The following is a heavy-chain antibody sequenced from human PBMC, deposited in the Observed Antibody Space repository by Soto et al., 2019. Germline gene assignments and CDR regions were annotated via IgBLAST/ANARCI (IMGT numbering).Heavy chain of an antibody. CDR1: GGSISSYY. D-gene: IGHD3-3*01. Sequence: SETLSLTCTVSGGSISSYYWSWIRQPPGKGLEWIGYIYYSGSTNYNPSLKSRVTISVDTSKNQFSLKLSSVTAADTAVYYCARFFWSGYYFFDYWGQGTLVTVSS. V-gene: IGHV4-59*01. CDR3: ARFFWSGYYFFDY. J-gene: IGHJ4*02. CDR2: IYYSGST.